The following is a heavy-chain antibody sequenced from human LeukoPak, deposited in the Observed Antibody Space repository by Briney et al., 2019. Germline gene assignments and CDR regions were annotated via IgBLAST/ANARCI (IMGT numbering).Heavy chain of an antibody. D-gene: IGHD3-22*01. CDR2: IYPGDLDT. CDR3: ARGYKYYYDSSGYYLGY. J-gene: IGHJ4*02. CDR1: GYTFSSYW. Sequence: GESLKISCEGSGYTFSSYWIAWVRQMPGKGLEYMGIIYPGDLDTRYSPSFQGQVTISADRSISTAYLQWSSLKASDTAMYYCARGYKYYYDSSGYYLGYWGQGTLVTVSS. V-gene: IGHV5-51*01.